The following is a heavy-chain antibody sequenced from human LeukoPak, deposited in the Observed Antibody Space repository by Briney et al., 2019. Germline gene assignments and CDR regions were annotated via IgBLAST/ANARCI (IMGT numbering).Heavy chain of an antibody. D-gene: IGHD3-22*01. CDR2: FDPEDGET. V-gene: IGHV1-24*01. CDR1: GYTLTELS. Sequence: ASVKVSCKVSGYTLTELSMHWVRQAPGKGLEWMGGFDPEDGETIYAQKFQGRVTMTEDTSTDTAYMELSSLRSEDTAVYYCATGGPKNYYYDSREPKLVDYWGQGTLVTVSS. J-gene: IGHJ4*02. CDR3: ATGGPKNYYYDSREPKLVDY.